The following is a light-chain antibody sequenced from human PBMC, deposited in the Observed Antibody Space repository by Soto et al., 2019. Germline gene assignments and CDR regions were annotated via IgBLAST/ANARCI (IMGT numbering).Light chain of an antibody. CDR2: GAS. CDR3: QQYGISGT. Sequence: EMEVSQSPGTLSLTKGERATLSCRASQSVSNNYLAWYQQKPGQAPRLLINGASNRATGIPDRFSGSGSGTDFTLTISRLEPEDFAVYYCQQYGISGTFGQGTKV. CDR1: QSVSNNY. J-gene: IGKJ1*01. V-gene: IGKV3-20*01.